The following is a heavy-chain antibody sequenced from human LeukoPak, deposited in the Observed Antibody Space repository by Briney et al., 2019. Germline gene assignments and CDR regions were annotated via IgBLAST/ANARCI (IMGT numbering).Heavy chain of an antibody. CDR3: ARGRKGYCSSTSCYRWDYYYYMDV. Sequence: ASVKVSCKASGYTFTSYYMHWVRQAPGQGLEWMGIINPSGGSTSYAQKFQGRVTMTRDMSTSTVYMELSSLRSEDTAVYYCARGRKGYCSSTSCYRWDYYYYMDVWGKGTTVTVSS. D-gene: IGHD2-2*02. CDR1: GYTFTSYY. CDR2: INPSGGST. V-gene: IGHV1-46*01. J-gene: IGHJ6*03.